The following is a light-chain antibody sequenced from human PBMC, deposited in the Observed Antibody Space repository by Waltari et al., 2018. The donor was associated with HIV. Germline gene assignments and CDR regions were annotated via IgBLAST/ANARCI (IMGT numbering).Light chain of an antibody. CDR1: PSVSEF. V-gene: IGKV3-11*01. CDR2: DAS. Sequence: ETVLTQSPARLSLSPGERATLSCRANPSVSEFLAWYRQTPGQPPRLLIYDASTRATGTPARFSGSGSGTDFTLTISSLEPEDFAVYYCQQRSHWPLTFGGGTKVEMK. J-gene: IGKJ4*01. CDR3: QQRSHWPLT.